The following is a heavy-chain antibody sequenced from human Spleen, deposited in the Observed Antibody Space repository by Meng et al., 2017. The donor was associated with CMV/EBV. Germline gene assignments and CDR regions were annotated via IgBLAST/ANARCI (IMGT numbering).Heavy chain of an antibody. V-gene: IGHV3-30*02. D-gene: IGHD1/OR15-1a*01. CDR3: AKDPGPRLPWYYFDY. Sequence: GESLKISCAASGFTFSSYGMHWVRQAPGKGLEWVAFIRYDGSNKYYADSVKGRFTISRDNSKNTLYLQMNSLRAEDTAVYYCAKDPGPRLPWYYFDYWGQGTLVTVSS. J-gene: IGHJ4*02. CDR2: IRYDGSNK. CDR1: GFTFSSYG.